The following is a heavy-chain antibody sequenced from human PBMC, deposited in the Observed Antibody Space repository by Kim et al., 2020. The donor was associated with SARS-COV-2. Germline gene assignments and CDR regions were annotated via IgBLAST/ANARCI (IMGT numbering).Heavy chain of an antibody. CDR1: GGSISSSSYY. D-gene: IGHD6-19*01. J-gene: IGHJ6*02. CDR3: ARDRSRYSSGWYVNGMDV. Sequence: SETLSLTCTVSGGSISSSSYYWGWIRQPPGKGLEWIGSIYYSGSTYYNPSLKSRVTISVDTSKTQFSLKLSSVTAADTAVYYCARDRSRYSSGWYVNGMDVWGQGTTVTVSS. CDR2: IYYSGST. V-gene: IGHV4-39*07.